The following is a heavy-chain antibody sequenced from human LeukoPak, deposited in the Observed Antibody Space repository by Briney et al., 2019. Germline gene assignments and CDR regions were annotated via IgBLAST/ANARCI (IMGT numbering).Heavy chain of an antibody. V-gene: IGHV3-21*01. J-gene: IGHJ4*02. CDR2: ISSSSSYI. D-gene: IGHD3-9*01. CDR1: GFTFSSYS. CDR3: ASAKRDILTGYSQYYFDY. Sequence: TGGSLRLSCAASGFTFSSYSMNWVRQAPGKGLKWVSSISSSSSYIYYADSVKGRFTISRDNAKNSLYLQMNSLRAEDTAVYYCASAKRDILTGYSQYYFDYWGQGTLVTVSS.